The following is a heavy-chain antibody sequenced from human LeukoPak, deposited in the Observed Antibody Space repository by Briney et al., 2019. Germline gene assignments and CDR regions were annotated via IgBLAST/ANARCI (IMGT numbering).Heavy chain of an antibody. J-gene: IGHJ3*02. CDR2: ITQDESEK. D-gene: IGHD5-24*01. Sequence: GGSLRLSCAASGFTFSSYWMTWVRQAPGKGLEWVANITQDESEKYYVDSVKGRFTISRDNAKNSLYLQMNSLRAEDTAVYYCARDFSDQLITGERWLQFSGHAFDMWGQGTMVTVSS. CDR3: ARDFSDQLITGERWLQFSGHAFDM. V-gene: IGHV3-7*01. CDR1: GFTFSSYW.